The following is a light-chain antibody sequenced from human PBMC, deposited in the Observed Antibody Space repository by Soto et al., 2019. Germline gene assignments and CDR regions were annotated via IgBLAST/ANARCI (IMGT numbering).Light chain of an antibody. CDR2: DAS. Sequence: DIQMTQSPSSQSASVGDRVTITCQASQDISNYLNWYQQKPGKAPKLLIYDASKLETGVPSRFSGSGSGTDFTFTISSLQPEDIATYYCQQYDNLLPLTFGGGTKVEIK. CDR1: QDISNY. V-gene: IGKV1-33*01. CDR3: QQYDNLLPLT. J-gene: IGKJ4*01.